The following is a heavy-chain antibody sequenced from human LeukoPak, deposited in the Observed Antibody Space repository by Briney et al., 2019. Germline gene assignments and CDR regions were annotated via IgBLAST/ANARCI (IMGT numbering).Heavy chain of an antibody. J-gene: IGHJ5*01. Sequence: SETLSLTCIVSGGSVSSYYWTWIRQPPGKGLEWIGYIYNSGSPNYNPSLKSRVTISVDTSKNQFSLKLSSVTAADTAVYYCARDTDSSGYYDSWGQGTLVTVSS. CDR3: ARDTDSSGYYDS. V-gene: IGHV4-59*02. CDR1: GGSVSSYY. CDR2: IYNSGSP. D-gene: IGHD3-22*01.